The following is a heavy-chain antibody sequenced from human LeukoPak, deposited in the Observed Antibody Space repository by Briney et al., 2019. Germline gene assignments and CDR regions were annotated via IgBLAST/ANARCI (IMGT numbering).Heavy chain of an antibody. J-gene: IGHJ6*02. V-gene: IGHV4-34*01. Sequence: SETLSLTCAVYGGSFSGYYWSWIRQPPGEGLEWIGEINHSGSTNYNPSLKSRVTISVDTSKNQFSLKLSSVTAADTAVYYCARDLIFGVVIKGVYYYYGMDVWGQGTTVTVSS. CDR2: INHSGST. CDR1: GGSFSGYY. CDR3: ARDLIFGVVIKGVYYYYGMDV. D-gene: IGHD3-3*01.